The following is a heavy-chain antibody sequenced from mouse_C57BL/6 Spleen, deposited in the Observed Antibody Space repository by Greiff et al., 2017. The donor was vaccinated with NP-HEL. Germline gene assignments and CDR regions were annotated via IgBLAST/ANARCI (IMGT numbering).Heavy chain of an antibody. CDR1: GFNIQNTY. Sequence: VQLQQSVAELVRPGASVKLSCTASGFNIQNTYMHWVKQRPEQGLEWIGRIVPANGNTKYAPKFPGKATITADTSSNTAYLQLSSLTSEDTAIYYCSPYGNYKAYAMDYWGQGTSVTVSS. V-gene: IGHV14-3*01. J-gene: IGHJ4*01. CDR3: SPYGNYKAYAMDY. CDR2: IVPANGNT. D-gene: IGHD2-10*02.